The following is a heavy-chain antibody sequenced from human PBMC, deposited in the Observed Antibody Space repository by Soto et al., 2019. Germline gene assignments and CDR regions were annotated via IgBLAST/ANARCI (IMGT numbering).Heavy chain of an antibody. J-gene: IGHJ4*02. D-gene: IGHD3-10*01. CDR1: GFTVSSNY. V-gene: IGHV3-66*01. CDR3: ARTPITMVRDYYFDY. Sequence: GGSLRLSCAASGFTVSSNYMSWVRQAPGKGLEWVSVIYSGGSTYYADSVKGRFTISRDNSKNTLYLQMNSLRAEDTAVYYCARTPITMVRDYYFDYWGQATLVTVSS. CDR2: IYSGGST.